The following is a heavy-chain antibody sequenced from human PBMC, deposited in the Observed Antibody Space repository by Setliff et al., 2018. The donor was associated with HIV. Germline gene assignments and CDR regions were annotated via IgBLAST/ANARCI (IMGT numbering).Heavy chain of an antibody. CDR3: AREAPDDHFDH. CDR2: INPSGGQR. CDR1: GYTFSTNA. J-gene: IGHJ4*02. D-gene: IGHD1-1*01. Sequence: ASVKVSCKAFGYTFSTNAIHWVRQAPGQGLEWMGMINPSGGQRSFAQKFQGRITVATATSTATSTGTVYMELSSLRSEDTAVYYCAREAPDDHFDHWGQGTLVTVSS. V-gene: IGHV1-46*01.